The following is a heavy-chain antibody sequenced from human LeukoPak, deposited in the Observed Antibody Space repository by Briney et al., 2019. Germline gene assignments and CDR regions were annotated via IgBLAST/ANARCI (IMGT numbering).Heavy chain of an antibody. CDR3: ARVDWLAGWFDP. D-gene: IGHD3-9*01. V-gene: IGHV1-18*01. Sequence: ASVKVSCKASGYTFTSYGISWVRQAPGQGLEWMGWISAYNGNTNYTQKLQGRVTMTTDTSTSTAYMELRSLRSDDTAVYYCARVDWLAGWFDPWGQGTLVTVSS. CDR2: ISAYNGNT. CDR1: GYTFTSYG. J-gene: IGHJ5*02.